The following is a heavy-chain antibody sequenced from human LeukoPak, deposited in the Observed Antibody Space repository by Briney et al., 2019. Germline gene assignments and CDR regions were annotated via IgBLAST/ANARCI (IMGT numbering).Heavy chain of an antibody. Sequence: ASVKVSCKASGGTFSSYAISWARQAPGQGLEWMGWISAYNGNTNYAQKLQGRVTMTTDTSTSTAYMELRSLRSDDTAVYYCARDAPLEYSSAYYYYGMDVWGQGTTVTVSS. CDR3: ARDAPLEYSSAYYYYGMDV. CDR2: ISAYNGNT. J-gene: IGHJ6*02. V-gene: IGHV1-18*01. CDR1: GGTFSSYA. D-gene: IGHD6-6*01.